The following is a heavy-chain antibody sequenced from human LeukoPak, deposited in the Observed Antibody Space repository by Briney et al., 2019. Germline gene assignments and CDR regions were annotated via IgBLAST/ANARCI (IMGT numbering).Heavy chain of an antibody. D-gene: IGHD1-26*01. CDR3: ARAGSYYEIDY. CDR2: IWDDGSNK. CDR1: GFIFSSYG. V-gene: IGHV3-33*01. J-gene: IGHJ4*02. Sequence: PGGSLRLSCAASGFIFSSYGMHWVRQAPGKGLEWGAVIWDDGSNKKYVDSVKGRFTISRDNAKNTLYLQINSLRAEDTSVYYCARAGSYYEIDYWGQGTLVTVSS.